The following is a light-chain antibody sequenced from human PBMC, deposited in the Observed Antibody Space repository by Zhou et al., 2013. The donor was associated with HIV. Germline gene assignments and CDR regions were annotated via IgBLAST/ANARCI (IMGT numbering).Light chain of an antibody. CDR2: DSS. Sequence: EIVLTQSPATLSLSLGERATLSCRASQSVSKSLAWYQQRPGQSPRLLIYDSSNRATGIPDRFSGSGSGTDFTLTISRLEPEDYAVYYCQHYVTSPITFGQGTRLEIK. J-gene: IGKJ5*01. CDR3: QHYVTSPIT. CDR1: QSVSKS. V-gene: IGKV3-20*01.